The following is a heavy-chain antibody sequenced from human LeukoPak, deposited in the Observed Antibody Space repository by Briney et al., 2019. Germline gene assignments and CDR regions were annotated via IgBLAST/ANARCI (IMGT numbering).Heavy chain of an antibody. CDR1: GYTLTSYD. CDR2: MNPNSGNT. V-gene: IGHV1-8*01. J-gene: IGHJ4*02. CDR3: ARNVPSTGDFVY. Sequence: ASVKVSCKASGYTLTSYDINWVRQATGQGLEWMGWMNPNSGNTGYAQKFQGRVTMTRDTSISTAYMELSSLTYEDTAVYYCARNVPSTGDFVYWGQGTLVTVSS. D-gene: IGHD3-10*01.